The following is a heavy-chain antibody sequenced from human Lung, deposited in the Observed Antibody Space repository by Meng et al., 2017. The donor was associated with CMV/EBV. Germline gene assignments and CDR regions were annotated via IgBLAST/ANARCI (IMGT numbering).Heavy chain of an antibody. CDR2: ISSSSSYI. CDR1: GFTFSSYS. D-gene: IGHD3-22*01. J-gene: IGHJ4*02. Sequence: GEXXTISGAASGFTFSSYSMNWVRQAPGKGLEWVSSISSSSSYIYYADSVEGRFITSRDNAKNSLYLQMNSLRADDTAVYYCAWAMIVGYDYWRQGTLVTVSS. V-gene: IGHV3-21*01. CDR3: AWAMIVGYDY.